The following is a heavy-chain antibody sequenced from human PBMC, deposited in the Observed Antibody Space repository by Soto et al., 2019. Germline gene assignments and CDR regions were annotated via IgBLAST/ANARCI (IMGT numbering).Heavy chain of an antibody. V-gene: IGHV1-69*05. J-gene: IGHJ4*02. CDR1: GGTFSRYA. D-gene: IGHD4-17*01. Sequence: GASVKVPCKASGGTFSRYAISWVRQAPGQGLEWMGGIIPIFGTANYAQKFQGRVTMTTDTSTSTAYMELRSLRSDDTAVYYCAGGHQSFDYGDYGLDYWGQGTLVTVSS. CDR2: IIPIFGTA. CDR3: AGGHQSFDYGDYGLDY.